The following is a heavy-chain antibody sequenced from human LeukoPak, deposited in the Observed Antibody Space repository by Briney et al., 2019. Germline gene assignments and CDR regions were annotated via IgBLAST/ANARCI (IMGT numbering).Heavy chain of an antibody. CDR1: GFTVSSNY. Sequence: PGGSLRLSCAASGFTVSSNYMSWVRQAPEKGLEWVANIKPDGSEKYYVDSVKGRLTISRDNAKNSVYLQMKSLRVEDTAVYYCARDKYGGTDYWGQGTLVTVSS. CDR2: IKPDGSEK. D-gene: IGHD2-8*01. CDR3: ARDKYGGTDY. V-gene: IGHV3-7*01. J-gene: IGHJ4*02.